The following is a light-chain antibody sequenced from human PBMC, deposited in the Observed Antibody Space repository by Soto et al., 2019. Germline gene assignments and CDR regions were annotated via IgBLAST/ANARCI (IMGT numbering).Light chain of an antibody. CDR3: AAWDGSLNGYV. CDR2: SNN. Sequence: QSVLTQPPSASGTPGQRVTISCSGSSPNIGSNTVNWYHHLPGTAPKLLIYSNNQRPSGVPDRFSASKSGTSASLAISGLQSEDEADYYCAAWDGSLNGYVFXTGTKVTVL. V-gene: IGLV1-44*01. CDR1: SPNIGSNT. J-gene: IGLJ1*01.